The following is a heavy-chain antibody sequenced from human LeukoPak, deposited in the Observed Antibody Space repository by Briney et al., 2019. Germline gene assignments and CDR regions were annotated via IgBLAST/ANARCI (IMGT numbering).Heavy chain of an antibody. Sequence: PGGSLRLSCAASGFTFSIYAMSWVRQAPGKGLEWVSVISDSGGRTYYTDSVRGRFTISRDNSKNTVYLLMNSLRVDDTAVYYCARDGNPYCSGGNCFLDHWGQGTLVTVSS. D-gene: IGHD2-15*01. CDR3: ARDGNPYCSGGNCFLDH. CDR1: GFTFSIYA. V-gene: IGHV3-23*01. CDR2: ISDSGGRT. J-gene: IGHJ4*02.